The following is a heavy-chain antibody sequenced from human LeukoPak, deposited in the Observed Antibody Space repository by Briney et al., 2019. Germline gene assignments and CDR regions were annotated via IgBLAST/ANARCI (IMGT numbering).Heavy chain of an antibody. J-gene: IGHJ4*02. V-gene: IGHV4-31*03. CDR3: ARTVRVYYDSSGFDY. Sequence: SETLSLTCTGSGGSISSGGYYWSWIRQHPGKGLEWIGYIYYSGSTYYNPSLKSRVTISVDTSKDQFSLKLSSVTAADTAVYYCARTVRVYYDSSGFDYWGQGTLVTVSS. D-gene: IGHD3-22*01. CDR2: IYYSGST. CDR1: GGSISSGGYY.